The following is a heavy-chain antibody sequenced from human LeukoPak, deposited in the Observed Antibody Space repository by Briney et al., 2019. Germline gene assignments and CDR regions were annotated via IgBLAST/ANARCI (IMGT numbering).Heavy chain of an antibody. CDR3: ARNDSSGYFDY. J-gene: IGHJ4*02. CDR1: GDSLNTYY. CDR2: VYHSGST. Sequence: PSETLSLTCTVSGDSLNTYYWTWIRQPPGKGLEWIGSVYHSGSTHYSPSLKSRVTISVDTSKNQFSLKLRSVTAADTAVYYCARNDSSGYFDYWGQGTLVTVSS. D-gene: IGHD3-22*01. V-gene: IGHV4-38-2*02.